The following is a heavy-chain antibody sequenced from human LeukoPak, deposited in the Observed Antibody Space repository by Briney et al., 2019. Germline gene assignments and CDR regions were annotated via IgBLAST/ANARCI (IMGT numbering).Heavy chain of an antibody. J-gene: IGHJ4*02. CDR3: ARDRDWGSSDPFDY. Sequence: GASVKVSCKASGYTFTSYYMHWVRQVPGQGLEWMGIINPGRGNTNYAQNFHGRVTLTRDTSTSTIYMGLSSLRSEDTAVYYCARDRDWGSSDPFDYWGQGTLVTVSS. V-gene: IGHV1-46*01. D-gene: IGHD7-27*01. CDR1: GYTFTSYY. CDR2: INPGRGNT.